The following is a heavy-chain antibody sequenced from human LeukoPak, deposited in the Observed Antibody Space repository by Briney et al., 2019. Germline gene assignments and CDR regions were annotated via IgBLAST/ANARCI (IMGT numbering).Heavy chain of an antibody. CDR2: ISSSSSYI. CDR1: GFTFSSYS. CDR3: ARDSSSSWYVGSYYYYMDV. Sequence: PGGSLRLSCAASGFTFSSYSMNWVRQAPGKGPEWFSSISSSSSYIYYADSVKGRFTISRDNAKNSLYLQMNSLRAEDTAVYYCARDSSSSWYVGSYYYYMDVWGKGTTVTVSS. J-gene: IGHJ6*03. V-gene: IGHV3-21*01. D-gene: IGHD6-13*01.